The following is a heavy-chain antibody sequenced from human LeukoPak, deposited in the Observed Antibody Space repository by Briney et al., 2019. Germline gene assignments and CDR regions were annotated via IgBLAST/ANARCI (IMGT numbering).Heavy chain of an antibody. J-gene: IGHJ3*02. Sequence: PGGSLRLSCAASGSTFSSYSMNWVRQAPGKGLEWVSSISSSSSYIYYADSVKGRFTISRDNAKNSLYLQMNSLRAEDTAVYYCARSTSIGFDYGDYGPHDAFDIWGQGTMVTVSS. D-gene: IGHD4-17*01. CDR3: ARSTSIGFDYGDYGPHDAFDI. CDR2: ISSSSSYI. V-gene: IGHV3-21*01. CDR1: GSTFSSYS.